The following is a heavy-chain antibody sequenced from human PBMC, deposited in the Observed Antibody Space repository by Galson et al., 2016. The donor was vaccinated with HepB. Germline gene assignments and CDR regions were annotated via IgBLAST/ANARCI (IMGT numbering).Heavy chain of an antibody. CDR1: GIPLSELS. CDR2: FAPEDGKT. J-gene: IGHJ4*02. CDR3: AAADFCNAYFVDS. Sequence: SVKVSCKVSGIPLSELSMHWVRQAPGKGFEWMGGFAPEDGKTLYAQKFQGRVTMTEDTSTDTVYMELTSLRSEDTAMYNCAAADFCNAYFVDSWGQGTLVTVSS. D-gene: IGHD3-9*01. V-gene: IGHV1-24*01.